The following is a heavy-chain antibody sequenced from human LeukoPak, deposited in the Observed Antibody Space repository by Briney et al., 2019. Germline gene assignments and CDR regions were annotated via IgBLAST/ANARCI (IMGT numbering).Heavy chain of an antibody. CDR1: GYTFTSYD. CDR3: ARGVATGGSFDY. Sequence: ASVKVSCKASGYTFTSYDINWVRQATGQGLEWMGWMNPNSGNTGYAQKFQGRVTMTRDTSTSTVYMELSSLRSEDTAVYYCARGVATGGSFDYWGQGTLVTVSS. CDR2: MNPNSGNT. J-gene: IGHJ4*02. D-gene: IGHD5-12*01. V-gene: IGHV1-8*02.